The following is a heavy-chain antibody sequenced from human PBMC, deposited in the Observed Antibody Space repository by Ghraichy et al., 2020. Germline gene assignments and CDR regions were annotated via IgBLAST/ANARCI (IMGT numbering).Heavy chain of an antibody. CDR1: GYSFPSYW. CDR2: IHGGDSST. J-gene: IGHJ5*02. D-gene: IGHD5-24*01. Sequence: GGSLRLSCKGSGYSFPSYWIGWLRQMPGKGLEWMGIIHGGDSSTKYNPSFQGQVTISADKSISTAYLQWTSLRAADTAMYYCARHPTMSSGGHWFDPWGQGTLVTVSS. CDR3: ARHPTMSSGGHWFDP. V-gene: IGHV5-51*01.